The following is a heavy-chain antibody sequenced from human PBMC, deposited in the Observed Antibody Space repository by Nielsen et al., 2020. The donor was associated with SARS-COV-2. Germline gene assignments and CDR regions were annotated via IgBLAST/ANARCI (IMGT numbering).Heavy chain of an antibody. Sequence: GGSLRLSCAASGFTFSSYGMHWVRQAPGKGLEWVAVISYDGSNKYYADSVKGRFTISRDNSKNTLYLQMNSLRAVDTAVYYCAKEGGYGGVYAAYYYYCMDVWGQGTTVTVSS. J-gene: IGHJ6*02. V-gene: IGHV3-30*18. CDR1: GFTFSSYG. CDR2: ISYDGSNK. CDR3: AKEGGYGGVYAAYYYYCMDV. D-gene: IGHD4-23*01.